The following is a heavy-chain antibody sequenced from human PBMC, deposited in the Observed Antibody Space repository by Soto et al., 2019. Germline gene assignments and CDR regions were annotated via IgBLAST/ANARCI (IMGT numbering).Heavy chain of an antibody. J-gene: IGHJ4*02. Sequence: QVQLQESGPGLVKPSQTLSLTCTVSGDSVSDGDSYWSWIRQPPGKALEWIGYTSFSGYTYYSPSLKSRVTISVDMSKSQFSLILTSVTAADTAVYYCVRGGNPYHYATSGPGTFDKWGQGTLVSVSS. D-gene: IGHD3-22*01. CDR3: VRGGNPYHYATSGPGTFDK. CDR2: TSFSGYT. CDR1: GDSVSDGDSY. V-gene: IGHV4-30-4*01.